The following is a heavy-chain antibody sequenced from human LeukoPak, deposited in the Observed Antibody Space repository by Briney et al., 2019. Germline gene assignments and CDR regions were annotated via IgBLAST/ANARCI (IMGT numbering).Heavy chain of an antibody. Sequence: GGSLRLSCAASGFTFSDYYMSWIRQAPGKGLEWVSYISSSSSYTNYADSVKGRFTISRDNAKNSLYLQMNSLRAEDTAVYYCARDRFWEPFPYGMDVWGQGTTVTVS. V-gene: IGHV3-11*05. CDR2: ISSSSSYT. CDR3: ARDRFWEPFPYGMDV. J-gene: IGHJ6*02. CDR1: GFTFSDYY. D-gene: IGHD3-10*01.